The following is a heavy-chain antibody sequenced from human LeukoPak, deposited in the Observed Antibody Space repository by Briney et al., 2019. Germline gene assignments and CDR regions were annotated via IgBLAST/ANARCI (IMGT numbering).Heavy chain of an antibody. V-gene: IGHV5-10-1*01. CDR1: GSTFTTYW. J-gene: IGHJ4*02. CDR2: IDPSDSYT. Sequence: PGESQKISCHVSGSTFTTYWISWVRQLPGKGLEWMGRIDPSDSYTDYAPSFQGHVTISADRSLSTAYLQWYSLKASDTAMYYCARQDFWGQGTLVTVSS. CDR3: ARQDF.